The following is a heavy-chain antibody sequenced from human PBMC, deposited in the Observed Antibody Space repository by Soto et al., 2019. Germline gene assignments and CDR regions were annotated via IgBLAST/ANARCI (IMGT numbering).Heavy chain of an antibody. D-gene: IGHD3-10*01. J-gene: IGHJ5*02. CDR2: ISAYNGNT. V-gene: IGHV1-18*01. CDR1: GYTFTSYG. Sequence: EASVKVSCKASGYTFTSYGISWVRQAPGQGLEWMGWISAYNGNTNYAQKLQGRVTMTTDTSTSTAYMELRSLRSEDTAVYYCAREDPTGDWFDPWGQGTLVTVSS. CDR3: AREDPTGDWFDP.